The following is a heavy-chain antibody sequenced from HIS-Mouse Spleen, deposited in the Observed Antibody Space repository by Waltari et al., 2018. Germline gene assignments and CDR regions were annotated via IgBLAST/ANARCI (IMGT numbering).Heavy chain of an antibody. CDR2: IYYSGST. J-gene: IGHJ5*02. CDR3: ARENLAYSSGWYWFDP. D-gene: IGHD6-19*01. Sequence: QVQLQESGPGLVKPSETLSLTCTVSGGSISSYYWSWIRQPPGKGLEWIGYIYYSGSTNSSPSLKSRVTMSVDTSKNQFALKLSSVTAADTAVYYCARENLAYSSGWYWFDPWGQGTLVTVSS. CDR1: GGSISSYY. V-gene: IGHV4-59*01.